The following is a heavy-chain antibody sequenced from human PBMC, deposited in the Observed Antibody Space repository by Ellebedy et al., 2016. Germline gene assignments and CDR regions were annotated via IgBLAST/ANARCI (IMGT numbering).Heavy chain of an antibody. V-gene: IGHV3-7*01. J-gene: IGHJ4*02. Sequence: GGSLRLSXVASGFSFSSYWMSWVRQAPGKGPEWLANIDQHGGEKYHVDSVKGRFTISRDNAKNSLYLQMTSLRVEDTAVYYCAREDHSNYNYWGQGTLVSVST. CDR3: AREDHSNYNY. CDR1: GFSFSSYW. CDR2: IDQHGGEK. D-gene: IGHD4-11*01.